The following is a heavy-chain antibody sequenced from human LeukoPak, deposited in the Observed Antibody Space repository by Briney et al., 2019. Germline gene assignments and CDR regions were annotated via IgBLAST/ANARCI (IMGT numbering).Heavy chain of an antibody. CDR2: IKQDGSEK. J-gene: IGHJ6*03. CDR1: GFTFSSYW. Sequence: PGGSLRLSCAASGFTFSSYWMSWVRQAPGKGLEWVANIKQDGSEKYYVDSVKGRFTISRDNAKNSLYLQMNSLRAEDTAVNYCARDAYSTMRRYYYYYYMDVWGKGTTVTVSS. V-gene: IGHV3-7*01. CDR3: ARDAYSTMRRYYYYYYMDV. D-gene: IGHD4-11*01.